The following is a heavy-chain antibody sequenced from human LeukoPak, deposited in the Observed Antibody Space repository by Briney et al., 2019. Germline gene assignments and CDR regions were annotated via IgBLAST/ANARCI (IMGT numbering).Heavy chain of an antibody. CDR2: MYNSGST. V-gene: IGHV4-59*01. D-gene: IGHD4-17*01. Sequence: SETLSLTCTVSGSSISGSYWSWIRQPPGKGLEWIAYMYNSGSTNYNPSLKSRVTISIDTSKNQFSLKLSSLTAADTAIYYCARGIESYGDYGYWGQGILVTVSS. CDR3: ARGIESYGDYGY. CDR1: GSSISGSY. J-gene: IGHJ4*02.